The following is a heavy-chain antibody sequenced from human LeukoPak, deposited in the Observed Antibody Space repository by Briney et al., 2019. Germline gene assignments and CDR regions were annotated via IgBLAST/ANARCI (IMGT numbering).Heavy chain of an antibody. CDR2: IYYSGST. CDR3: ARQRDSSGWPYYYYGMDV. V-gene: IGHV4-59*08. CDR1: GGSISSYY. Sequence: SETLSLTCTVSGGSISSYYWSWIRQPPGKGLEWIGYIYYSGSTNYNPSLKSRVTISVDTSKNQFSLKLSSVTAADTAVYCCARQRDSSGWPYYYYGMDVWGQGTTVTVSS. D-gene: IGHD6-19*01. J-gene: IGHJ6*02.